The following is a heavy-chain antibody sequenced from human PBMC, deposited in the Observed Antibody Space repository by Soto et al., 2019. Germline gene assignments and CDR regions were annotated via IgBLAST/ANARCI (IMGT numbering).Heavy chain of an antibody. V-gene: IGHV4-59*01. CDR2: IYYSGST. J-gene: IGHJ4*02. Sequence: PSETLSLTCTFSGCSISSYYWSWIRQPPGKGLEWIGYIYYSGSTNYNPSLKSRVTISVDTSKNQFSLKLSSVAAADTAVYYCARFMLPEYYFDYWGQGTLVTVSS. CDR3: ARFMLPEYYFDY. CDR1: GCSISSYY. D-gene: IGHD2-8*01.